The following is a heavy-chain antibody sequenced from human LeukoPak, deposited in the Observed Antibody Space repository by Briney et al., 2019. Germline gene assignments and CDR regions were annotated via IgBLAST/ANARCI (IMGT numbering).Heavy chain of an antibody. CDR1: GGSFSGYH. CDR2: INYMGAT. CDR3: ARDVVTIFKGDPH. J-gene: IGHJ4*02. V-gene: IGHV4-34*01. D-gene: IGHD3-3*02. Sequence: PSETLSLTCAVYGGSFSGYHWTWIRQTPGKRPEWIGQINYMGATSYNPSFQSRVTISGDTSKNQFSLELTSVTAADTAVYYCARDVVTIFKGDPHWGQGTAVTVSS.